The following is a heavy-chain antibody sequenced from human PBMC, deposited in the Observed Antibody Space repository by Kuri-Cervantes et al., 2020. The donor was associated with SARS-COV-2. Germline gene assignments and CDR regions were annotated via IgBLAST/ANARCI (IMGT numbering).Heavy chain of an antibody. CDR3: ARVVTNPLDYDSSGSTFDP. J-gene: IGHJ5*02. V-gene: IGHV4-30-4*08. D-gene: IGHD3-22*01. CDR1: GGSISSGDYY. Sequence: SETLSLTCTVSGGSISSGDYYWSWIRQPPGKGLEWIGYIYYSGSTYYNPSLKSRVTISVDTSKNQFSLKLSSVTAADTAVYYCARVVTNPLDYDSSGSTFDPWGQGTLVTVSS. CDR2: IYYSGST.